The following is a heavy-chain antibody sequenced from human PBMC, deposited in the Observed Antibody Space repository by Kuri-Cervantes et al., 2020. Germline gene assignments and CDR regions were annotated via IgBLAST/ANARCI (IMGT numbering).Heavy chain of an antibody. CDR1: GYTFTFYY. V-gene: IGHV1-2*02. Sequence: ALVKVSCKTSGYTFTFYYIHWVRQAPGQGLEWMGWINPSGGGTNYAQKFQGRVTITRDTSISTTYMELSRLRSDDTAVYYCATKTQKHYFDYWGQGTLVTVSS. CDR3: ATKTQKHYFDY. J-gene: IGHJ4*02. CDR2: INPSGGGT.